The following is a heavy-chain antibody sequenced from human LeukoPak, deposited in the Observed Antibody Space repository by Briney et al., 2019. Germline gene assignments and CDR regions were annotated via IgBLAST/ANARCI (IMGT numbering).Heavy chain of an antibody. CDR1: GDSISSSSYY. CDR2: IYYSGST. CDR3: ARGFRNCSSTTCYGGYYFDY. D-gene: IGHD2-2*01. V-gene: IGHV4-39*02. J-gene: IGHJ4*02. Sequence: PSETLSLTCTVSGDSISSSSYYWGWIRQPPGKGLEWIGCIYYSGSTYYNPSLKSRVTISVDSSKNHFFLRLSSVTAADTAVYYCARGFRNCSSTTCYGGYYFDYWGQGTLVTVSS.